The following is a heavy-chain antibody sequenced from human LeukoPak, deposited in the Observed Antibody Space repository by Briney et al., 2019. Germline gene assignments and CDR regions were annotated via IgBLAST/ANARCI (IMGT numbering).Heavy chain of an antibody. Sequence: SETLSLTCTVSGGSISTYYWSWLRPPPGKGLAWIGYSGSANYNPSLQSRVTISVDTSKNQFSLKLSSVTAADTAMYYCARAVSGWYFDLWGRGTLVTVSS. CDR3: ARAVSGWYFDL. CDR2: SGSA. D-gene: IGHD3-3*01. V-gene: IGHV4-59*01. CDR1: GGSISTYY. J-gene: IGHJ2*01.